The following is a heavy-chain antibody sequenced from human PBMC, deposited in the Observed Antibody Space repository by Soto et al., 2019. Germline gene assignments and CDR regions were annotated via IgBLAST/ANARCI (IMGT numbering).Heavy chain of an antibody. V-gene: IGHV3-7*05. CDR2: IKYDGAEK. CDR3: ARDRVEPGLYFDH. J-gene: IGHJ4*02. CDR1: GFTFSDYW. Sequence: EVQLAEAGGGLVQWGGSLRLSCAASGFTFSDYWMNWVRQAPGKGLEWVASIKYDGAEKTYVDSVKGRFTISRDNPKNSVYMQMASLRAEDTAVYYCARDRVEPGLYFDHWGQGTPVTVSS. D-gene: IGHD2-8*02.